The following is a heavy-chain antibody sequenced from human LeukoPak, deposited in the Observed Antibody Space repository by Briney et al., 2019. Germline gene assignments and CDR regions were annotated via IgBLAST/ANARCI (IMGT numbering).Heavy chain of an antibody. CDR1: GYSFINYW. CDR2: IYPGDSDT. CDR3: ARRGTVAATFAY. Sequence: GESLKISCQGSGYSFINYWIGWVRQMPGKGLEWMGIIYPGDSDTRYSPSFQGQVTISADKSISTAYLQWSSLEASDTAMYYCARRGTVAATFAYWGQGTQVTVSS. J-gene: IGHJ4*02. V-gene: IGHV5-51*01. D-gene: IGHD6-19*01.